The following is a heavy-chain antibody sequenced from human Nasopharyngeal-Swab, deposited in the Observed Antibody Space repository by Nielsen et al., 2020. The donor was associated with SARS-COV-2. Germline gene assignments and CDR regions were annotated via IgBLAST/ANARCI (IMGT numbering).Heavy chain of an antibody. J-gene: IGHJ4*02. CDR1: GYTLTELS. Sequence: ASVKVSCKVSGYTLTELSMHWVRQAPGKGLEWMGGFDPEDGETIYAQKFRGRVTMTEDTSTDTAYMELSSLRSEDTAVYYCATTPAYSGSYEAGPATNGEFDYWGQGTLVTVSS. V-gene: IGHV1-24*01. D-gene: IGHD1-26*01. CDR3: ATTPAYSGSYEAGPATNGEFDY. CDR2: FDPEDGET.